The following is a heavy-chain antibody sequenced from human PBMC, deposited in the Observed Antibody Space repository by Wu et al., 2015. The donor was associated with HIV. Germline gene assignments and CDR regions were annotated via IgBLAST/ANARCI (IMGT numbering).Heavy chain of an antibody. D-gene: IGHD3-10*01. CDR1: GYTFTSYG. Sequence: QVQLVQSGAEVKKPGASVKVSCKASGYTFTSYGISWVRQAPGQGLEWMGWISAYNGNTNYAQKLQGRVTMTTDTSTSTAYMELRSLRSDDTAVYYCARDRPGFLVRGVIIHDYWGQGTLVTVSS. V-gene: IGHV1-18*01. CDR2: ISAYNGNT. CDR3: ARDRPGFLVRGVIIHDY. J-gene: IGHJ4*02.